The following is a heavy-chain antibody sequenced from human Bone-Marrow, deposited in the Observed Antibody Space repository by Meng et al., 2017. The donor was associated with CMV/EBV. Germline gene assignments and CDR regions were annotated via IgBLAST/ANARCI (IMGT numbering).Heavy chain of an antibody. V-gene: IGHV1-2*02. Sequence: ASVKVSCKASGYTFTGYYMHWVRQAPGQGLEWMGWINPNSGGTNYAQKFQGRVTMTSDTSISTAYMELSRLRSDDTAVYYCGRDVTASASLDDWGQGALVTVSS. CDR3: GRDVTASASLDD. CDR2: INPNSGGT. CDR1: GYTFTGYY. J-gene: IGHJ4*02. D-gene: IGHD6-13*01.